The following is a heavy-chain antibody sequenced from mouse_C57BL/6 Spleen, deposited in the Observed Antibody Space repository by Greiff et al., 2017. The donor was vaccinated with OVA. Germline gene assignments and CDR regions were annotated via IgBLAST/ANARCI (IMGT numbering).Heavy chain of an antibody. J-gene: IGHJ2*01. V-gene: IGHV8-8*01. CDR2: TWCDDDK. CDR3: ARRSMVTTGGNYFDY. Sequence: QVTLKVSGPGLLQPSPTLSLTCSFSGFSLSTFGMGVVWLRHPSGQGLEWLAHTWCDDDKYYNPAQNRRLTNSKDTSKNQVFLKIDNVDTADTATYYGARRSMVTTGGNYFDYWGQGTTLTVSS. D-gene: IGHD2-2*01. CDR1: GFSLSTFGMG.